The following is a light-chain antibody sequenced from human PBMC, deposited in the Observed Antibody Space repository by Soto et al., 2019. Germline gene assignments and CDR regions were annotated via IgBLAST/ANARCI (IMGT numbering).Light chain of an antibody. CDR2: GAS. CDR1: QSVSSSY. CDR3: QQYGSSPLT. V-gene: IGKV3-20*01. J-gene: IGKJ4*01. Sequence: EIVLTQSPGTLSLSPGESATLSCRAGQSVSSSYLAWYQQKPGQAPRLLIFGASSRATGIPDTFSGGGSGTDFTLTISRLEPEDFAVYYCQQYGSSPLTFGGGTKVEIK.